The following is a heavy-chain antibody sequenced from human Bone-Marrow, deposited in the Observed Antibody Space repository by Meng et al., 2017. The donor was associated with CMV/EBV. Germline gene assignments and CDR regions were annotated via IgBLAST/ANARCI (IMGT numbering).Heavy chain of an antibody. CDR3: ARAGIRFLEWLLSAMDV. CDR1: GYTFTSYY. V-gene: IGHV1-46*01. CDR2: INPSGDST. D-gene: IGHD3-3*01. J-gene: IGHJ6*02. Sequence: ASVKVSCKASGYTFTSYYMHWVRQAPGQGLEWMGVINPSGDSTSYAQKFQGRVTMTRDTSTSTVYMELSSLRSEDTAVYYCARAGIRFLEWLLSAMDVWGQGTTATVSS.